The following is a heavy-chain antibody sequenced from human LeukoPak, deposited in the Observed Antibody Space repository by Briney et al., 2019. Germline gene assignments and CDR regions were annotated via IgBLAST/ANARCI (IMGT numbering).Heavy chain of an antibody. V-gene: IGHV1-2*02. CDR2: INPNSGGT. J-gene: IGHJ4*02. CDR1: GYTFTGYY. D-gene: IGHD1-26*01. CDR3: ARGANSQTELLRIDY. Sequence: ASVKVSCKASGYTFTGYYMHWVRQAPGQELEWMGWINPNSGGTNYAQKFQGRVTMTRDTSISTAYMELSRLRSDDTAVYYCARGANSQTELLRIDYWGQGTLVTVSS.